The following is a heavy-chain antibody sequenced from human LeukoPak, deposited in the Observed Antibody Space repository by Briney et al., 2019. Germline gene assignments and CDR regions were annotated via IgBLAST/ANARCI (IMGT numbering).Heavy chain of an antibody. CDR3: ARDQWWQFIAVAITSYFDC. Sequence: GGSLRLSCAASGFTFSTYWMSWVRQAPGKGLEWVANIKPDGSEKHYVDSVKGRFTISRDNAKNSLYLQMNSLRAEDTAVYYCARDQWWQFIAVAITSYFDCWGLGTLVTVSS. CDR2: IKPDGSEK. J-gene: IGHJ4*02. V-gene: IGHV3-7*01. CDR1: GFTFSTYW. D-gene: IGHD6-19*01.